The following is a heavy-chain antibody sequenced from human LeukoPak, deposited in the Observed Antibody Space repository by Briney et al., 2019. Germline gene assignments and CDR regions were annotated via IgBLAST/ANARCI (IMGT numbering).Heavy chain of an antibody. CDR3: ARDGKLAALDY. D-gene: IGHD6-6*01. CDR1: GFTFSSYA. J-gene: IGHJ4*02. CDR2: ISYDGSNK. Sequence: GGSLRLSCAASGFTFSSYAMHWVRQAPGKGLEWVAVISYDGSNKYCADSVKGRFTISRDNSKNTLCLQMNSLRAEDTAVYYCARDGKLAALDYWGQGTLVTVSS. V-gene: IGHV3-30-3*01.